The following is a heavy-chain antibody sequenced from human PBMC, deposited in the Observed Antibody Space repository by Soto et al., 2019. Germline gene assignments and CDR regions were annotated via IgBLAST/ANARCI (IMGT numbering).Heavy chain of an antibody. V-gene: IGHV3-23*01. CDR1: GFTFSSYA. J-gene: IGHJ4*02. D-gene: IGHD6-25*01. Sequence: GGSLRLSCAASGFTFSSYAMSWVRQAPGKGLEWVSAISGSGGSTYYADSVKGRFTISRDNSKNTLYLQMNSLRVEDTAVYYCAKVIWPYSSENFDYWGQGTLVTVSS. CDR3: AKVIWPYSSENFDY. CDR2: ISGSGGST.